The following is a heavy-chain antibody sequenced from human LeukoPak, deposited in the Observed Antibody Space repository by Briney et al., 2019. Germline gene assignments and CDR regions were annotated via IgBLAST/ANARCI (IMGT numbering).Heavy chain of an antibody. J-gene: IGHJ4*02. CDR1: GGSISSYY. Sequence: ASETLSLTCAVSGGSISSYYWSWIRQPPGKGLEWIGYIYYSGSTNYNPSLKSRVTISVDTSKNQFSLKLSSVTAADTAVYYCAGHHPRNTVDFWGQGTLVTVSS. CDR3: AGHHPRNTVDF. CDR2: IYYSGST. V-gene: IGHV4-59*08. D-gene: IGHD2-8*02.